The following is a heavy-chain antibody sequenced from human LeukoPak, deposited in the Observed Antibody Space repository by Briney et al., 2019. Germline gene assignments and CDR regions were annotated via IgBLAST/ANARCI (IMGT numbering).Heavy chain of an antibody. CDR2: ISSSSSYI. D-gene: IGHD4-23*01. CDR3: ARDRTMVVMAFDY. Sequence: PGGSLRLSCAASGFAFSSYSMNWVRQAPGKGLEWVSSISSSSSYIYYADSVKGRFTISRDNAKNSLYLQMNSLRAEDTAVYYCARDRTMVVMAFDYWGQGTLVTVSS. J-gene: IGHJ4*02. V-gene: IGHV3-21*01. CDR1: GFAFSSYS.